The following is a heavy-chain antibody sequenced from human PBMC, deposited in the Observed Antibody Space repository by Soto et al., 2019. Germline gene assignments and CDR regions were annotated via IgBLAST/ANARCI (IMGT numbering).Heavy chain of an antibody. J-gene: IGHJ4*02. D-gene: IGHD3-22*01. Sequence: GGSLRLSCAASGFTFISYTMNWVRQAPGKGLEWVSSISGSGCTIYYPDSVKGRFTISRDNAKNAMYLQMNSLRAEDTAVYYCARDPQKVVVINFGVYFDYWGQGTLVTVSS. V-gene: IGHV3-48*01. CDR1: GFTFISYT. CDR2: ISGSGCTI. CDR3: ARDPQKVVVINFGVYFDY.